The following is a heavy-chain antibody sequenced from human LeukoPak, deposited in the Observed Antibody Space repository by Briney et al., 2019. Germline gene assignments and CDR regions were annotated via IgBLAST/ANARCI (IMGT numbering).Heavy chain of an antibody. J-gene: IGHJ4*02. CDR1: EFTFSSYG. CDR2: IRYDGSNK. CDR3: AKCSSGYYYVGYFDY. D-gene: IGHD3-22*01. V-gene: IGHV3-30*02. Sequence: GGSLRLSCAASEFTFSSYGMHWVRQAPAKGLEWVAFIRYDGSNKYYADSVKGRFTISRDNSKNTLYLQMNSLRAEDTAVYYCAKCSSGYYYVGYFDYWGQGILVTVSS.